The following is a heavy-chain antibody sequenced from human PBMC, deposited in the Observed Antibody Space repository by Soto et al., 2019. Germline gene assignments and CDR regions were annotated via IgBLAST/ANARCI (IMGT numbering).Heavy chain of an antibody. CDR1: GGTFSSYA. Sequence: ASVKVSCKASGGTFSSYAISWVRQAPGQGLEWMGEIIPIFGTTNYAQKFQGRVTSTADESTSTAYMELSSLRSEDTAVYYCASLAPLYDSCGYYFEFDYWGQGTLVTVSS. J-gene: IGHJ4*02. V-gene: IGHV1-69*13. CDR3: ASLAPLYDSCGYYFEFDY. CDR2: IIPIFGTT. D-gene: IGHD3-22*01.